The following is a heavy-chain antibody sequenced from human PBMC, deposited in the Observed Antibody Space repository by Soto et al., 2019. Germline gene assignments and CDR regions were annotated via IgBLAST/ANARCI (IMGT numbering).Heavy chain of an antibody. J-gene: IGHJ6*02. CDR3: ARDPSYYDSSGYYHGTPYGLDV. CDR2: ILYSGIA. CDR1: GGSISNYY. Sequence: PSETLSLTCTVSGGSISNYYWGWIRQPPGKGLEWIGYILYSGIANYNPSLESRLSISVDTSKNQFSLKLSSVTAADTAVYCCARDPSYYDSSGYYHGTPYGLDVWGQGTTVTVSS. D-gene: IGHD3-22*01. V-gene: IGHV4-59*01.